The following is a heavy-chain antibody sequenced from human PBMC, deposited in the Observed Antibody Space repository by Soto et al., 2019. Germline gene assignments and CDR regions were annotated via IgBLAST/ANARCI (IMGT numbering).Heavy chain of an antibody. V-gene: IGHV4-30-2*01. CDR3: ARTIRGQLVPYFDY. CDR2: IYHSGST. D-gene: IGHD6-13*01. CDR1: GGSISSGGYS. Sequence: QLQLQESGSGLVKPSQTLSLTCAVSGGSISSGGYSWSWIRQPPGKGLEWIGYIYHSGSTYYNPSLKSRVTISVDRSKNQFSLKLSSVTAADTAVYYCARTIRGQLVPYFDYWGQGTLVTVSS. J-gene: IGHJ4*02.